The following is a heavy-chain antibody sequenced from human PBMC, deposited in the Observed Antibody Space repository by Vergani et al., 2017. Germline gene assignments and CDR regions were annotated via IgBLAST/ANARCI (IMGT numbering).Heavy chain of an antibody. CDR1: GFTFSSYA. CDR3: AKPPGYQPIPFDY. Sequence: EVQLLESGGGLVQPGGSLRLSCAASGFTFSSYAMSWVRQAPGKGLEWVSAISGSGGSTYYADSVKDRFIISRDNSKNTLYLQMNSLRAEDTAVYYCAKPPGYQPIPFDYWGQGTLVTVSS. J-gene: IGHJ4*02. V-gene: IGHV3-23*01. D-gene: IGHD2-2*01. CDR2: ISGSGGST.